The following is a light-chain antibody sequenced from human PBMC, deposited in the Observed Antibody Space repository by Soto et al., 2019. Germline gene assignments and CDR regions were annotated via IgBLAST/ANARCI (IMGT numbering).Light chain of an antibody. Sequence: DIQMTQSPSTLSASVGDRVAITRRASQSVSGWLAWYQQKPGKVPKLLIYQASTLEDGVPSRFSGSGSGTEFTLTISSLQPDDSATYYCQHYNDYSYTFGPGTNLEIK. CDR3: QHYNDYSYT. J-gene: IGKJ2*01. CDR1: QSVSGW. V-gene: IGKV1-5*03. CDR2: QAS.